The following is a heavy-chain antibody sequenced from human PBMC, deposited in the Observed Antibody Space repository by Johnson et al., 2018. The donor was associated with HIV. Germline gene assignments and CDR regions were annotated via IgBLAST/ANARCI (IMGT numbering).Heavy chain of an antibody. D-gene: IGHD3-22*01. J-gene: IGHJ3*02. Sequence: QVQLVESGGGLVKAGGSLRLSCAASGFIFNDYYMSWIRQAPGKGLELLSYISTSGGTLYYADSVKDRFTIFRDNAKSSLYLQMNSLRVEDTAVQYCAKVSGYYDSLSAGWAFDIWGQGTMVTVSS. CDR1: GFIFNDYY. CDR2: ISTSGGTL. CDR3: AKVSGYYDSLSAGWAFDI. V-gene: IGHV3-11*04.